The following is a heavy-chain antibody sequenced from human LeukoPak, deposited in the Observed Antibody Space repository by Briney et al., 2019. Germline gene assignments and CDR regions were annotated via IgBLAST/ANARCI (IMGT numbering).Heavy chain of an antibody. CDR3: ASGGLDYAESFDY. CDR2: ISGSGGST. Sequence: GGSLRLSCAASRFTFSSYDMSWVRQAPGKGLEWVSAISGSGGSTYYADSVKGRFTISRDNSKNTLYLQMNSLRAEDTAVYYCASGGLDYAESFDYWGQGTLVTVSS. D-gene: IGHD4-17*01. V-gene: IGHV3-23*01. CDR1: RFTFSSYD. J-gene: IGHJ4*02.